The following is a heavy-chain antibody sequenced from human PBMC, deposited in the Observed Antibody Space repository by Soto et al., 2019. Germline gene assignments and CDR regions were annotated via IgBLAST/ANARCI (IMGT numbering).Heavy chain of an antibody. V-gene: IGHV3-48*03. CDR2: ISNTGFTI. D-gene: IGHD4-17*01. CDR3: ARAHGEFDY. CDR1: GFTFSDYE. J-gene: IGHJ4*02. Sequence: GSLRLSCAASGFTFSDYEMNWVRQAPGKGLEWVSYISNTGFTIYYADSVRGRFAISRDNAKNSLYLQMNSLGAGDTAVYYCARAHGEFDYWGQRTLVTVSS.